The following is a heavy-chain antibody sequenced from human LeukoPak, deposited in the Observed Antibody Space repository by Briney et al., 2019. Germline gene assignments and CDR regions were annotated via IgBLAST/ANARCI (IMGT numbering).Heavy chain of an antibody. CDR3: ARFWFNSFDP. V-gene: IGHV1-24*01. J-gene: IGHJ5*02. CDR1: GYTLTELS. Sequence: ASVKVSCKVSGYTLTELSMHWVRQAPGKGLEWMGGFDPEDGETIYAQKFQGRVTITADESTSTAYMELSSLRSEDTAVYYCARFWFNSFDPWGQGTLVTVSS. D-gene: IGHD3-3*01. CDR2: FDPEDGET.